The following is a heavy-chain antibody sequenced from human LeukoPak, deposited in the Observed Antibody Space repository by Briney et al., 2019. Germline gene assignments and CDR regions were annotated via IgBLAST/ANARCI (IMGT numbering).Heavy chain of an antibody. CDR2: ISSSSSYI. J-gene: IGHJ4*02. CDR1: GFTFSSYE. V-gene: IGHV3-21*05. Sequence: GGSLRLSCAASGFTFSSYEMNWVRQAPGKGLEWVSYISSSSSYIYYADSVKGRFTISRDNAKNSLYLQMNSLRAEDTAVYYCARGFSSLFDYWGQGTLVTVSS. D-gene: IGHD6-13*01. CDR3: ARGFSSLFDY.